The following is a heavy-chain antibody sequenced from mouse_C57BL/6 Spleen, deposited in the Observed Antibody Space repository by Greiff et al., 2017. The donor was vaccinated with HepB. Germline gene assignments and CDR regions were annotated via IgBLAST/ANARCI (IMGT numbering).Heavy chain of an antibody. Sequence: VQLQQSGAELVKPGASVKVSCKASGYAFSSYLIEWVKQRPGKGLEWIGVINPGSGGTNYNEKFKGKATMTADKSSSTAYMQLSSLTSEDSAVYFCAIEYYGSYFDYWGQGTTLTVSS. CDR3: AIEYYGSYFDY. V-gene: IGHV1-54*01. J-gene: IGHJ2*01. CDR1: GYAFSSYL. D-gene: IGHD1-1*01. CDR2: INPGSGGT.